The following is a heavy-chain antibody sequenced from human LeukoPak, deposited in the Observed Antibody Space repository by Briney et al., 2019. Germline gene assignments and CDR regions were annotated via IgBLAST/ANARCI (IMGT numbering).Heavy chain of an antibody. J-gene: IGHJ3*01. CDR1: GYSISSGYY. Sequence: SETLSLTCTVSGYSISSGYYWGWIRQPPGKGLEWIGTIYYSGSTYYNPSLKSRVTMSVDTSKNQFSLKLSSVTAADTAVYYCARGGSGTPRWGQGTMVTVSS. CDR3: ARGGSGTPR. D-gene: IGHD3-16*01. V-gene: IGHV4-38-2*02. CDR2: IYYSGST.